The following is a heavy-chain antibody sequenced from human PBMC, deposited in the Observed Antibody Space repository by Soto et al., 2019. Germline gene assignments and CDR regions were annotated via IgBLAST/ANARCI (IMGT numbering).Heavy chain of an antibody. V-gene: IGHV3-7*01. CDR1: GFTFSSYW. CDR3: ASELWFGEFYYYYYMDV. J-gene: IGHJ6*03. D-gene: IGHD3-10*01. CDR2: IKQDGSEK. Sequence: PGGSLRLSCAASGFTFSSYWMSWVRQAPGKGLEWVANIKQDGSEKYYVDSVKGRFTISRDNAKNSLYLQMNSLRAEDTAVYYCASELWFGEFYYYYYMDVWGKGTTVTVSS.